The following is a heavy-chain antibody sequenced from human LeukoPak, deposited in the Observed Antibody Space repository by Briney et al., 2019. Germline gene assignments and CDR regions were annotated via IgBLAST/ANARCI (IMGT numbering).Heavy chain of an antibody. V-gene: IGHV1-69*04. CDR1: GGTFNSYV. J-gene: IGHJ6*02. CDR3: ARKEGRDFGGYYGMAV. Sequence: SVKVSCKASGGTFNSYVFNWVRQAPGQGLERMGRIIPILGIANNAQKFQSRVTTTPDKPTSTAHMELSNLKSEETAVYYCARKEGRDFGGYYGMAVWGQGTTVTVSS. D-gene: IGHD3-16*01. CDR2: IIPILGIA.